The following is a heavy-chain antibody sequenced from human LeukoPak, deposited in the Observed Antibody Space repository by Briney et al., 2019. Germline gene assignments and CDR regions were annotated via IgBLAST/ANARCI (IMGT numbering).Heavy chain of an antibody. CDR1: GFTFSSYW. CDR2: INSDGSST. D-gene: IGHD2-2*02. V-gene: IGHV3-74*01. J-gene: IGHJ5*02. Sequence: PGGSLRLSCAASGFTFSSYWMHWVRQAPGKGLVWVPRINSDGSSTSYADSVKGRFTISRDNAKNTLYLQMNSLRAEDTAVYYCAKSGCSSTSCYSILSGWLDPWGQGTLVTVSS. CDR3: AKSGCSSTSCYSILSGWLDP.